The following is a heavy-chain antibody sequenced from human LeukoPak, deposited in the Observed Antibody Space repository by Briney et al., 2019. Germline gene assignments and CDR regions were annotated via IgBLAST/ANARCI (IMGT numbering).Heavy chain of an antibody. V-gene: IGHV4-61*02. J-gene: IGHJ3*02. Sequence: SQTLSLTCTVSGGSISSGSYYWSWIRQPAGKGLEWIGRIYTSGSTNYNPSLKSRVTMSVDTSKNQFSLKLSSVTAADTAVYYCARVRCIVGATACAFDIWGQGTMVTVSS. D-gene: IGHD1-26*01. CDR2: IYTSGST. CDR3: ARVRCIVGATACAFDI. CDR1: GGSISSGSYY.